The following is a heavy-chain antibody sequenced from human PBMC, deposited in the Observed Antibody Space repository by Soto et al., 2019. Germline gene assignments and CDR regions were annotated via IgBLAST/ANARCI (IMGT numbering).Heavy chain of an antibody. D-gene: IGHD6-19*01. Sequence: QVQLVQSGAEVKKPGASVKVSCKASGYTFTSYDINWVRQATGQGLEWMGWMNPNSGNTGYEQKFQSRVTKTRNTTTSTADMELSSLRCWDTDVYYCAREYSSGWWKEWGQGTLVTVSS. CDR1: GYTFTSYD. V-gene: IGHV1-8*01. CDR2: MNPNSGNT. J-gene: IGHJ4*02. CDR3: AREYSSGWWKE.